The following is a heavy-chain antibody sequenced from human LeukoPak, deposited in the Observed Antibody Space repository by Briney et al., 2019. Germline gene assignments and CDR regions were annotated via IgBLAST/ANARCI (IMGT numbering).Heavy chain of an antibody. J-gene: IGHJ5*02. D-gene: IGHD3-10*01. Sequence: PGGSLRLSCAASGFIFSSYWMSWVRQAPGKGLEWVANIKQDGSDKYYVDSVKGRFTISRDNAKNSLYLQMNSLRAEDTAVYYCARERNYYGSGSYYNWFDPWGQGTLVTVSS. CDR1: GFIFSSYW. CDR2: IKQDGSDK. CDR3: ARERNYYGSGSYYNWFDP. V-gene: IGHV3-7*01.